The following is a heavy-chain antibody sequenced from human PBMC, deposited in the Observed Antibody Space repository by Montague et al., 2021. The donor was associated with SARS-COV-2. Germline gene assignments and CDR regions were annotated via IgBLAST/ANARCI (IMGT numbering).Heavy chain of an antibody. CDR2: IYSTVIT. Sequence: TLSLTCTFSGGSISTISYYRGWIRQPAGKGLEWIGHIYSTVITYYNPSLKSRVTISVDLSKNQFSLKMTSVTAADTAVYYCARDPHDYGWFDQWGQGTLVTVSS. J-gene: IGHJ5*02. CDR3: ARDPHDYGWFDQ. D-gene: IGHD3-16*01. V-gene: IGHV4-61*09. CDR1: GGSISTISYY.